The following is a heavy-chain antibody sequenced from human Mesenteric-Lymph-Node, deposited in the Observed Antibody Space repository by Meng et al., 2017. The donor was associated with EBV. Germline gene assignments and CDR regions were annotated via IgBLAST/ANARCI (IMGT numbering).Heavy chain of an antibody. Sequence: VEVVQSGAEVGKPGASVKVSCKASGYTFINYDITWVRQATGQGLEWMGWMNPNSGNTGYIQKFQGRVTMTRDTSTNTAYMELSSLTSEDTAIYFCARGPYNNGSDYWGQGTLVTVSS. CDR3: ARGPYNNGSDY. J-gene: IGHJ4*02. V-gene: IGHV1-8*01. CDR1: GYTFINYD. CDR2: MNPNSGNT. D-gene: IGHD2-8*01.